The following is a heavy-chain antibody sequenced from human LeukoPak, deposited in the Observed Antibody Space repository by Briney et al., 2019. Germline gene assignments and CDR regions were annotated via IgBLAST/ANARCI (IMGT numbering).Heavy chain of an antibody. J-gene: IGHJ4*02. D-gene: IGHD3-10*01. CDR2: INSSGSGT. Sequence: GGTLCFSSAASAFTFCSNAMIWHRQGPGQGLVWVLGINSSGSGTYYADSVKGQFTISRDNAKNTLYLQMNSLRVEDTAVYYCAKSGERRRPYYFDYWGQGTLVTVSS. CDR3: AKSGERRRPYYFDY. CDR1: AFTFCSNA. V-gene: IGHV3-23*01.